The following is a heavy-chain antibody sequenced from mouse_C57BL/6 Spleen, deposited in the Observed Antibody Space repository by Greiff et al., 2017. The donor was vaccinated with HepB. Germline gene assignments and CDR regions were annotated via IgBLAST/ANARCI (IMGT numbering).Heavy chain of an antibody. CDR3: ARYWDGGYYFDY. CDR2: IYPGDGDT. D-gene: IGHD4-1*01. CDR1: GYAFSSSW. Sequence: QVQLQQSGPELVKPGASVKISCKASGYAFSSSWMNWVKQRPGKGLEWIGRIYPGDGDTNYNGKIKGKATLTADKSSSTAYMQLSSLTSEDSAVYFCARYWDGGYYFDYWGQGTTLTVSS. J-gene: IGHJ2*01. V-gene: IGHV1-82*01.